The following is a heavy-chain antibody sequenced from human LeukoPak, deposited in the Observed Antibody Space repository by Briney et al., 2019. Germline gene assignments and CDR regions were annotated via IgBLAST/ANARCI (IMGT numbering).Heavy chain of an antibody. CDR3: ARSKHTLRALAAAGQFDY. Sequence: KPSETLSLTCAVYGGSFSGYYWSWIRQPPGKGLEWIGEIYHSGSTNYNPSLKSRVTISVDTSKNQFSLKLSSVTAADTAVYYCARSKHTLRALAAAGQFDYWGRGTLVTVSS. V-gene: IGHV4-34*01. CDR1: GGSFSGYY. CDR2: IYHSGST. D-gene: IGHD6-13*01. J-gene: IGHJ4*02.